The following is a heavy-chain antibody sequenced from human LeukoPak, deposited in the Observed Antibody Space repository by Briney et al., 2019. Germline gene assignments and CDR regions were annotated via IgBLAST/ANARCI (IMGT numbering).Heavy chain of an antibody. D-gene: IGHD1-26*01. CDR3: ARDIVGATDLDY. Sequence: GGPVKVSCKASGYTFTGYYMHWVRQAPGQGLAWMGWINPNSGGTNYAQKFQGRVTMTRDTSISTAYMELSSLRSDDTAVYYCARDIVGATDLDYWGQGTLVTVSS. J-gene: IGHJ4*02. CDR2: INPNSGGT. CDR1: GYTFTGYY. V-gene: IGHV1-2*02.